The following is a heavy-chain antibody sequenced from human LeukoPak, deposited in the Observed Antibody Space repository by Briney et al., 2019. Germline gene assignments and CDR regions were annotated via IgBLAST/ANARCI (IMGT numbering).Heavy chain of an antibody. D-gene: IGHD1-1*01. Sequence: QPGGSLRLSCAASGFTFSSYGMHWVRQAPGKGLEWVAFIRYDGSNKCYADSVKGRFTISRDNSKNTLYLQMNSLRAEDTAVYYCAKGLIVDWNPFDPWGQGTLVTVSS. CDR2: IRYDGSNK. CDR3: AKGLIVDWNPFDP. V-gene: IGHV3-30*02. CDR1: GFTFSSYG. J-gene: IGHJ5*02.